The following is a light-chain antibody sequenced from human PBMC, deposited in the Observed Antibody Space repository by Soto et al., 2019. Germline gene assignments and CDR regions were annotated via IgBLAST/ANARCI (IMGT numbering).Light chain of an antibody. V-gene: IGLV3-21*02. J-gene: IGLJ1*01. Sequence: SYDPTQPPSVSLAPGQTGRINRGCNYIGSKTVHWYQQMPGQAPVLVVYDDSARLSGIPERFSGSNSVHTATLTISRVEAGDEADYFCQVWDTTSDLLYVFGTGTKVTVL. CDR3: QVWDTTSDLLYV. CDR2: DDS. CDR1: YIGSKT.